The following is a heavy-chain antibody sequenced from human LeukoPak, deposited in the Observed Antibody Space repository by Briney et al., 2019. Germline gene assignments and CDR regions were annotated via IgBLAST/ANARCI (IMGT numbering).Heavy chain of an antibody. CDR3: ARDRARGSGGFDY. V-gene: IGHV3-21*01. CDR1: GFTFSSYS. Sequence: PGGSLRLSCAASGFTFSSYSMNWVRQAPGKGLEWVSSISSSSSYIYYADSVKGRFTISRDNAKNSLYLQMNSLRAEDTAVYYCARDRARGSGGFDYWGQGTLVTVSS. J-gene: IGHJ4*02. D-gene: IGHD1-1*01. CDR2: ISSSSSYI.